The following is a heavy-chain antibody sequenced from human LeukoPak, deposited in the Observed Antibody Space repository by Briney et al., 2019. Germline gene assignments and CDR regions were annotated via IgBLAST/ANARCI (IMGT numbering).Heavy chain of an antibody. D-gene: IGHD6-13*01. CDR3: ARDLGPDSSSWYGATKNWFDP. CDR1: GFTFSSYW. J-gene: IGHJ5*02. V-gene: IGHV3-7*01. Sequence: PGGSLRLSCAASGFTFSSYWMNWVRQAPGKGLEWVANMKQDGSEKYYVDSVKGRFTISRDNAKNSLSLQMDSLRAEDTAVYYCARDLGPDSSSWYGATKNWFDPWGQGTLVTVSS. CDR2: MKQDGSEK.